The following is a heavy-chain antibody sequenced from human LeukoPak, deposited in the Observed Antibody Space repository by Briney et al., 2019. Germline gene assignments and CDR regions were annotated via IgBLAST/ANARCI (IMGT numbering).Heavy chain of an antibody. CDR1: GITSRNYG. D-gene: IGHD4-17*01. CDR3: AKPRSHFAYDFDS. J-gene: IGHJ4*02. Sequence: GRSLRLSCVASGITSRNYGMHWVRQAPGKGLEWVAVAWYDGTNEDYADSVKGRFIVSRDISKHTLYLQMNSLRVDDTAVYYCAKPRSHFAYDFDSWGQGTLVTVSS. V-gene: IGHV3-33*06. CDR2: AWYDGTNE.